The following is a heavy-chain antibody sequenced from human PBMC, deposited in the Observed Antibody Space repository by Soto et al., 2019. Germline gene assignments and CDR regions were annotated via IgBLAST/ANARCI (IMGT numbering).Heavy chain of an antibody. V-gene: IGHV1-69*01. J-gene: IGHJ6*02. CDR1: VGTFSTYA. CDR2: AIPIFGTP. D-gene: IGHD2-15*01. Sequence: QVQLVQAGAEVTKPGSSVKVSCKAPVGTFSTYAISWVRQAPGQGLEWMGGAIPIFGTPKYAQKLQGRVTITADESTSTGYMELRSLRSEDTAVYYCARSQGGSSSLDIYYYYYYGMDVWGQGTTVTVSS. CDR3: ARSQGGSSSLDIYYYYYYGMDV.